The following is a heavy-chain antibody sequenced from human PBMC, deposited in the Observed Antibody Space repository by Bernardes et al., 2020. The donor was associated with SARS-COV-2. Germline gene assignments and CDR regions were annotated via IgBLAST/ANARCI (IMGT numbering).Heavy chain of an antibody. D-gene: IGHD2-21*01. J-gene: IGHJ6*02. Sequence: SETLSLTCTFSGGPISSRTHYWGWIRQSPGQGQEWIGSTYSSGSSYYNPSLQSRVRASVDTSKNQFSLRLSFVTAADTAVYYCAGSSCGIDCYIGGLRSWDYGMDVWGQGTTVTVSS. CDR3: AGSSCGIDCYIGGLRSWDYGMDV. CDR2: TYSSGSS. V-gene: IGHV4-39*01. CDR1: GGPISSRTHY.